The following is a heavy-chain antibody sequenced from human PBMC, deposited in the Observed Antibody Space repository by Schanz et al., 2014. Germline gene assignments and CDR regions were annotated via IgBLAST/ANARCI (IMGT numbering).Heavy chain of an antibody. D-gene: IGHD1-1*01. J-gene: IGHJ4*02. Sequence: EVQLVESGGGLVQPGGSLRLSCAASGFTFGDYAMTWVRQAPGKGLEWVSAINTGVNTYYAESVKGRFTISRDNSKNTLYLQMNSLRAEDTAVYFCAKIERNEDWGQGTLVTVSS. CDR1: GFTFGDYA. CDR3: AKIERNED. V-gene: IGHV3-23*04. CDR2: INTGVNT.